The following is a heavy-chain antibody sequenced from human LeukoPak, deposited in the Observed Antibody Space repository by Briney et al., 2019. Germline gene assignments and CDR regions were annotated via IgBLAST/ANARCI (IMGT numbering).Heavy chain of an antibody. CDR3: AREPAPTWYYYDSSGYYPED. J-gene: IGHJ4*02. V-gene: IGHV3-21*01. CDR2: ISSSSSYI. Sequence: KTGGSLRLSCAASGFTFSSYSMNWVRQAPGKGLEWVSSISSSSSYIYYADSVKGRFTISRDNAKNSLYLQMNSLRAEDTAVYYCAREPAPTWYYYDSSGYYPEDWGQGTLVTVSS. D-gene: IGHD3-22*01. CDR1: GFTFSSYS.